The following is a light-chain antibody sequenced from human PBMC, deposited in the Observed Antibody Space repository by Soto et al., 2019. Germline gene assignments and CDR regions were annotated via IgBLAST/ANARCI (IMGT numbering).Light chain of an antibody. J-gene: IGKJ3*01. Sequence: DILMTQSPSSLSSSVGDTVTITCQASQDITNQLNWYQQKPGTAPKLLIYDASHFETTVASRFSGSGSGKYFTLTIRSLQPEYIATYYWQKHDGVPPFGPGTKVDF. CDR3: QKHDGVPP. V-gene: IGKV1-33*01. CDR2: DAS. CDR1: QDITNQ.